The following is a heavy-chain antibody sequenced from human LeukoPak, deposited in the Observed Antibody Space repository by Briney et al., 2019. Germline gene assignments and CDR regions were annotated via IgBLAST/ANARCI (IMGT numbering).Heavy chain of an antibody. Sequence: GGSLRLSCAASGFTFSSYSMNWVRQAPGKGLEWVSSISSSSSYIYYADSVKGRFTISRDNPKNSLYLQMNSLRAEDTAVYYCARLNWQWLVSSWFDPWGQGTLVTVSS. CDR2: ISSSSSYI. CDR1: GFTFSSYS. D-gene: IGHD6-19*01. J-gene: IGHJ5*02. V-gene: IGHV3-21*01. CDR3: ARLNWQWLVSSWFDP.